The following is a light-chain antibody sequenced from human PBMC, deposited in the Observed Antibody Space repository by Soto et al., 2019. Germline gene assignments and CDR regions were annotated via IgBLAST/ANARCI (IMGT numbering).Light chain of an antibody. Sequence: LSSVSASVGYRLSITCRAGQSISGYFNWDQRNPRKAGKLLIYAASSLLSGVPSRFSGSGSGREFTLTISSLQPEDFATYYCQQSYSTLITFGQGTRLEIK. CDR1: QSISGY. CDR2: AAS. V-gene: IGKV1-39*01. J-gene: IGKJ5*01. CDR3: QQSYSTLIT.